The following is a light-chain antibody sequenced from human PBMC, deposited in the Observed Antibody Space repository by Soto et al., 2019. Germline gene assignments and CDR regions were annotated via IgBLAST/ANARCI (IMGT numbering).Light chain of an antibody. Sequence: DIQMTQSPSTLPASVGDRVTITCRASQNINNWLAWYQQKPGKGPSLLIYKASNLESGVPSRFSGSGSGTDFTLTISSLQREDFATYFCQQSYSSSWTFGPGTKVDIK. CDR2: KAS. CDR1: QNINNW. J-gene: IGKJ1*01. V-gene: IGKV1-5*03. CDR3: QQSYSSSWT.